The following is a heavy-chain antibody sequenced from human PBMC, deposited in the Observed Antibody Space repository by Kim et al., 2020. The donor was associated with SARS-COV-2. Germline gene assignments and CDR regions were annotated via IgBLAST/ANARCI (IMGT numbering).Heavy chain of an antibody. V-gene: IGHV3-30*03. CDR2: ISYDGSNK. CDR3: APKRRGQNNYYGSGSYYTEGYYFDY. Sequence: GGSLRLSCAASGFTFSSYGMHWVRQAPGKGLEWVAVISYDGSNKYYADSVKGRFTISRDNSKNTLYLQMNSLRAEDTAVYYCAPKRRGQNNYYGSGSYYTEGYYFDYWGQGTLVTVSS. J-gene: IGHJ4*02. CDR1: GFTFSSYG. D-gene: IGHD3-10*01.